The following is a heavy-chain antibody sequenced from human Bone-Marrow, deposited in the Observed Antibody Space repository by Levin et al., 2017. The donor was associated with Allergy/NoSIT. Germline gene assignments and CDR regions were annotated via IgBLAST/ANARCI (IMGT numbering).Heavy chain of an antibody. V-gene: IGHV4/OR15-8*01. CDR3: ARAGYYSLDV. Sequence: SQTLSLTCVVSGGSISADNWWAWVRQSPEKGLEWIGEMHHVGSSTYNPSLNSRVTMSVDKSKNQFSLKLTSVTAADTAVYYCARAGYYSLDVWGQGTTVTVSS. CDR2: MHHVGSS. CDR1: GGSISADNW. J-gene: IGHJ6*02.